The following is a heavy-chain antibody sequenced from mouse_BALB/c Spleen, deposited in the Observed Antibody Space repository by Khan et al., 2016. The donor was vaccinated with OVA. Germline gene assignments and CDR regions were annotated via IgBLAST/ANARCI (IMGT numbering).Heavy chain of an antibody. J-gene: IGHJ3*01. CDR2: INPSDSET. Sequence: QLQQPGAELVRPGTSVKLSCKASGYTFTSYWMNWVKQRPGHGLTWIGKINPSDSETHYNQMFKDKATLTVDKSSSTAYMQLSSLTSEDSAVYYCARREKYGYDPSWFAYWGQGTLVTVSA. V-gene: IGHV1-61*01. CDR3: ARREKYGYDPSWFAY. CDR1: GYTFTSYW. D-gene: IGHD2-2*01.